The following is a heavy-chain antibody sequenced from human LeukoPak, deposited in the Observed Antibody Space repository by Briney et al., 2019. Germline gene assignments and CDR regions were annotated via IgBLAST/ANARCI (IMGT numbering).Heavy chain of an antibody. D-gene: IGHD3-16*02. CDR2: IYHSGST. V-gene: IGHV4-4*02. J-gene: IGHJ4*02. CDR3: ARERPDDYVWGSYRQPPDY. CDR1: GGSISSSNW. Sequence: SETLSLTCAVSGGSISSSNWWSWVRQPPGKGLEWIGEIYHSGSTNYNPSLKSRVTISVDKSKNQFSLKLSSVTAADTAVYYCARERPDDYVWGSYRQPPDYWGQGTLVTVSS.